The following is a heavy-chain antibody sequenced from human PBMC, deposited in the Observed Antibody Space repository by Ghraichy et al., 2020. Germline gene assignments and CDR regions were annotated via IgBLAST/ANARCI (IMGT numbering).Heavy chain of an antibody. CDR3: ARVPYSRSSEVYYFDY. V-gene: IGHV4-59*01. CDR2: ISDSGSP. Sequence: SETLSLTCTVSGGSISNYYWTWIRQPPGEGLEWIGYISDSGSPSYSPSLESRVTISLDTSKTQFSLKLNSVTAADTAMYFCARVPYSRSSEVYYFDYWGQGTLVTVSS. D-gene: IGHD6-6*01. CDR1: GGSISNYY. J-gene: IGHJ4*02.